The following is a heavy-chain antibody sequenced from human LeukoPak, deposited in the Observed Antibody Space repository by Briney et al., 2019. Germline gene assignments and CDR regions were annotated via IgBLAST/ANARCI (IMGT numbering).Heavy chain of an antibody. CDR2: INPNSGGT. CDR1: GYTFTGYY. V-gene: IGHV1-2*06. Sequence: ASVEVSCKASGYTFTGYYMHWVRQAPGQGLEWMGRINPNSGGTNYAQKFQGRVTMTRDTSISTAYMELSRLRSDDTAVYYCARMYYYGSGSYPPPPFDYWGQGTLVTVSS. D-gene: IGHD3-10*01. J-gene: IGHJ4*02. CDR3: ARMYYYGSGSYPPPPFDY.